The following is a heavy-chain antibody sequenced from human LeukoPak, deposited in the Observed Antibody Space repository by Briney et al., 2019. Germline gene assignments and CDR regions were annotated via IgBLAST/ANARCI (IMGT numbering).Heavy chain of an antibody. CDR1: GFTFDDYT. J-gene: IGHJ1*01. CDR3: ATQNFQH. Sequence: GGSLRLSCAASGFTFDDYTMHWVRQAPGKGLEWVSGISWNSGSIGYADSVKGRFTISRDNAKNSLYLQMNSLRAEDMALYYCATQNFQHWGQGTLVTVSS. CDR2: ISWNSGSI. V-gene: IGHV3-9*03.